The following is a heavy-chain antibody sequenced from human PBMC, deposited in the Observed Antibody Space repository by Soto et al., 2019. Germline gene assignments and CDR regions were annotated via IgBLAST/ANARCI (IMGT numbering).Heavy chain of an antibody. J-gene: IGHJ3*02. CDR1: GFSLSNYW. Sequence: GSLRLSCTASGFSLSNYWMTWVRQAPGKGLEWVANIKQDGSLRYSIDSVKGRFTISRDDAKNSVYLQMNSLRVEDTAVYYCARDRPGSYDGLDIWGQGTMVPVSS. CDR3: ARDRPGSYDGLDI. CDR2: IKQDGSLR. D-gene: IGHD3-10*01. V-gene: IGHV3-7*01.